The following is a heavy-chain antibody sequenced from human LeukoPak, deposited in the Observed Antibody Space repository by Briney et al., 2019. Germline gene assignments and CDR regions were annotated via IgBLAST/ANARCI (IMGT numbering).Heavy chain of an antibody. Sequence: PSETLSLTCTVSGGSISSSSYYWGWIRQPPGKGLEWIGTIYYSGSTYYNPFLKSRVTISVDTSKKQFSLKLSSVTAADTAVYYCARRGVGPTRLYYFDYWGQGTLVTVSS. D-gene: IGHD1-26*01. CDR3: ARRGVGPTRLYYFDY. V-gene: IGHV4-39*01. J-gene: IGHJ4*02. CDR1: GGSISSSSYY. CDR2: IYYSGST.